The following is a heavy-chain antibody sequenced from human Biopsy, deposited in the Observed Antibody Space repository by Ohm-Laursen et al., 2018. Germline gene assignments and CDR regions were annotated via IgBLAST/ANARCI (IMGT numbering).Heavy chain of an antibody. CDR2: IAPKSGGT. CDR1: AYSFADHR. J-gene: IGHJ5*01. Sequence: SVTASCKASAYSFADHRTHWVRRAPGQGLEWMGWIAPKSGGTNYAQKFQGRVTMTRDTSISTTYMELRRLTSDDTAVFYCARELGDFWGGRQFDFWGQGTLVTVSS. CDR3: ARELGDFWGGRQFDF. V-gene: IGHV1-2*02. D-gene: IGHD3-3*01.